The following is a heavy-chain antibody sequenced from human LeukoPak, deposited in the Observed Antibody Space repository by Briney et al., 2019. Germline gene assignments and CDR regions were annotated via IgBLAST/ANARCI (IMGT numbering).Heavy chain of an antibody. Sequence: SETLSLTCTVSGGSISSYYWSWIRQPPGKGLEWIGSIYYSGSTYYNPSLKSRVTISVDTSKNQFSLKLSSVTAADTAVYYCARAPGSGWELQVYYFDYWGQGTLVTVSS. D-gene: IGHD6-19*01. CDR2: IYYSGST. CDR1: GGSISSYY. J-gene: IGHJ4*02. CDR3: ARAPGSGWELQVYYFDY. V-gene: IGHV4-59*05.